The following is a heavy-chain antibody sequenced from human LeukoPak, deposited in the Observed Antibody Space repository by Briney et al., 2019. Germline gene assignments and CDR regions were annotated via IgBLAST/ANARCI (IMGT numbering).Heavy chain of an antibody. CDR2: ISWNSGSI. Sequence: GESLRLSCAASGFTFDDYAMHWVRQAPGKGLEWVSGISWNSGSIGYADSVKGRFTISRDNAKNSLYLQMNSLRAEDMALYYCAKDKFYGLHWYFDLWGRGTLVTVSS. CDR3: AKDKFYGLHWYFDL. D-gene: IGHD4-17*01. J-gene: IGHJ2*01. V-gene: IGHV3-9*03. CDR1: GFTFDDYA.